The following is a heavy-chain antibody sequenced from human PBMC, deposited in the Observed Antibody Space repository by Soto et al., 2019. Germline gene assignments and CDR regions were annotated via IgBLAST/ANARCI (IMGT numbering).Heavy chain of an antibody. D-gene: IGHD3-16*01. CDR2: IIPIFRTA. Sequence: QMQLVQSGAEVKIPGSSVKVSCEASGGTFSSYAINWVRQAPGQGLEWMGGIIPIFRTANYAQKCQGRVTSTADESTSTAYLDLSSLGSEDTAMYYCVGGITRLGYWGQGTLVTVSS. CDR3: VGGITRLGY. CDR1: GGTFSSYA. J-gene: IGHJ4*02. V-gene: IGHV1-69*01.